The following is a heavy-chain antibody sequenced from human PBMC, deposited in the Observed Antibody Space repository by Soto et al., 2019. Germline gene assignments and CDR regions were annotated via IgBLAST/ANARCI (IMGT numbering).Heavy chain of an antibody. Sequence: PGGSLRLSCAASGFTFSNYALNWVRQAPGKGLEWVSLISATGGSTYYADSVQGRFTISRDNSKNTLYLQMNSLRVEDTAVYHCAKGPPLGEWPPRGFDCWGQGTLVTVSS. CDR2: ISATGGST. D-gene: IGHD3-16*01. CDR3: AKGPPLGEWPPRGFDC. J-gene: IGHJ4*02. V-gene: IGHV3-23*01. CDR1: GFTFSNYA.